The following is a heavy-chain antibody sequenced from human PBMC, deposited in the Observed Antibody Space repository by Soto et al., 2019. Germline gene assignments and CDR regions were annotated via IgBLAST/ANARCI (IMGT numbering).Heavy chain of an antibody. V-gene: IGHV4-38-2*01. CDR2: IYHRGST. Sequence: PSETLSLTCAVSGFSISSGYYWAWIRQPPGKGLEWIGNIYHRGSTYYNPSLKSRVTISVDTSKNQFSLKLDSVTAADTAVYYCARGEQWLALSYFDFWGQGTRVTVSS. CDR1: GFSISSGYY. CDR3: ARGEQWLALSYFDF. J-gene: IGHJ4*02. D-gene: IGHD6-19*01.